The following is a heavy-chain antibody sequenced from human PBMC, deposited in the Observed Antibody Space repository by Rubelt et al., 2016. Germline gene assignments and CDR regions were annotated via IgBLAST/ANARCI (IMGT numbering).Heavy chain of an antibody. Sequence: QVQLVQSGAEVKKPGASVKVSCKASGYTFTSYAMHWVRQAPGQRLEWMGWINAGNGNTKYSPEFQGRVTITRDTSASTAYMELSSLRSEDTAVYYCARSKDTAMVTDADWYFDLWGRGTLVTVSS. J-gene: IGHJ2*01. CDR1: GYTFTSYA. V-gene: IGHV1-3*01. CDR3: ARSKDTAMVTDADWYFDL. CDR2: INAGNGNT. D-gene: IGHD5-18*01.